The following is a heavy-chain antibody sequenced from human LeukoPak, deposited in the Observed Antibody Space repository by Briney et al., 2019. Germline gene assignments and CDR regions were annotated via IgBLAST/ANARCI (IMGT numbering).Heavy chain of an antibody. J-gene: IGHJ4*02. Sequence: PGGSLRLSCAASGFIFSTYGMHWVRQAPGKGLEWVPFIRYDGTNEYYKDSVKGRFTISRDNSNNILYLQMSSLRVEDTAVYYCAKGDTSTWYNVDYWGQGILVTVSS. D-gene: IGHD6-13*01. CDR3: AKGDTSTWYNVDY. CDR1: GFIFSTYG. V-gene: IGHV3-30*02. CDR2: IRYDGTNE.